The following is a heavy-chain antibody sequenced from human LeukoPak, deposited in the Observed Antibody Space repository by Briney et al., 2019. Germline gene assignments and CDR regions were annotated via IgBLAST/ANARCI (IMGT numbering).Heavy chain of an antibody. Sequence: ASETLSLTCTVSGGSISSYYWSWIRQPAGKGLEWIGRIYTSGSTNYNPSLKSRVTMSVDTSKNQFSLKLSSVTAADTAVYYCAGNQWELGTFDIWGQGTMVTVSS. CDR1: GGSISSYY. D-gene: IGHD1-26*01. CDR3: AGNQWELGTFDI. V-gene: IGHV4-4*07. CDR2: IYTSGST. J-gene: IGHJ3*02.